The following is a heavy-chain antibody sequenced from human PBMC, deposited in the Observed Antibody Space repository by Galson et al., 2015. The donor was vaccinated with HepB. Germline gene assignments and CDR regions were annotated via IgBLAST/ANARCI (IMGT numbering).Heavy chain of an antibody. V-gene: IGHV1-46*01. Sequence: SVKVSCKASGYTFTSYYMHWVRQAPGQGLEWMGIINPSGGSTSYAQKFQGRVTMTRDTSTSTVYMELSSLRSEDTAVYYCAREKTVVVVAAWDYFDYWGQGTLVTVSS. D-gene: IGHD2-15*01. CDR3: AREKTVVVVAAWDYFDY. CDR1: GYTFTSYY. CDR2: INPSGGST. J-gene: IGHJ4*02.